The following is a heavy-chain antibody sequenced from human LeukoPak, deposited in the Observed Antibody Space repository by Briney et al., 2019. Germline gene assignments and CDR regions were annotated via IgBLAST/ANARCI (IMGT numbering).Heavy chain of an antibody. V-gene: IGHV3-30*18. J-gene: IGHJ3*02. CDR1: GFTFSKYG. Sequence: AGGSLRLSCAASGFTFSKYGMHWVRQAPGKGLEWVAVISFNGNNKDYADSVKGRLTISRDNSKNTLYLQMNSLRPEDTAVYYCAKDLFSLIVMVPADDAFDIWGQGTVVSVSS. CDR2: ISFNGNNK. D-gene: IGHD3-16*01. CDR3: AKDLFSLIVMVPADDAFDI.